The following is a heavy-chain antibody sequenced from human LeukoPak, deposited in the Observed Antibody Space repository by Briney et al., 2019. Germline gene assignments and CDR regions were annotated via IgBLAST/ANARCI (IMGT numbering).Heavy chain of an antibody. V-gene: IGHV3-23*01. Sequence: GGSLRLSCAASGFTFSNYVMSWVRQAPGKGLEWVSGISNSGDSTYYADSVKGRVTISRDNSKNTLYLQMNSVRAEDTAVYYYAKPRDFYYYMDVWGKGTTVIVSS. CDR3: AKPRDFYYYMDV. J-gene: IGHJ6*03. CDR1: GFTFSNYV. CDR2: ISNSGDST.